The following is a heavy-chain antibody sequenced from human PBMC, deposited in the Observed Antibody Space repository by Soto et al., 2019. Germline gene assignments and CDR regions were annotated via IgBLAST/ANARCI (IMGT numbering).Heavy chain of an antibody. Sequence: SVKVSRKSSGYTVTGYYMHGVRQAPGQGLEWMGWINPNSGGTNYAQKFQGWVTMTRDTSISTADMELSRLRSDDTAVYYCASSYGDQGAFVIWAQGTMVTV. V-gene: IGHV1-2*04. CDR1: GYTVTGYY. D-gene: IGHD4-17*01. CDR2: INPNSGGT. CDR3: ASSYGDQGAFVI. J-gene: IGHJ3*02.